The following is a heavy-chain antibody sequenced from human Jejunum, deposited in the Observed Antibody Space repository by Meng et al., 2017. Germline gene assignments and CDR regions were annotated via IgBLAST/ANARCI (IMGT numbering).Heavy chain of an antibody. J-gene: IGHJ4*02. V-gene: IGHV3-48*03. CDR3: AREGSSWSMVDY. CDR2: TTGSGKTT. CDR1: GFTFSSCE. D-gene: IGHD6-13*01. Sequence: GGSLRLSCEASGFTFSSCEMNWVRQAPGKALEWISYTTGSGKTTYYADSVRGRFTISRDNARSSLYLQMSSLTVEDTAVYYCAREGSSWSMVDYWGQGTLVTVSS.